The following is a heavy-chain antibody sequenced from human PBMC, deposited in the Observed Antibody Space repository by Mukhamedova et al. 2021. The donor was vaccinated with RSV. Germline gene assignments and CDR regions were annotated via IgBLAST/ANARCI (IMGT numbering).Heavy chain of an antibody. J-gene: IGHJ6*03. CDR3: AKAYCSGGNCYSGYYSYMDV. CDR2: GDST. D-gene: IGHD2-15*01. V-gene: IGHV3-23*01. Sequence: GDSTFSADSLKGRFTISRDNSKNTLYLQMNSLRAEDTAVYYCAKAYCSGGNCYSGYYSYMDVWGEGTTVT.